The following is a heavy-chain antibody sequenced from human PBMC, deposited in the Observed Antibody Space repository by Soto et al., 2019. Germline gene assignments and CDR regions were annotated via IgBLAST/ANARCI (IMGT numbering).Heavy chain of an antibody. CDR2: INAGNGNT. J-gene: IGHJ6*02. Sequence: QVQLVQSGAEVKKPGASVKVSCKASGYTFTSYAMHWVRQAPGQRLEWMGWINAGNGNTKYSQKFQGRVTITRDTSASTAYMELSSLRSEDTAVYYCARPLGYCSGGSCYFNYYGMDVWGQGTTVTVSS. D-gene: IGHD2-15*01. CDR1: GYTFTSYA. V-gene: IGHV1-3*01. CDR3: ARPLGYCSGGSCYFNYYGMDV.